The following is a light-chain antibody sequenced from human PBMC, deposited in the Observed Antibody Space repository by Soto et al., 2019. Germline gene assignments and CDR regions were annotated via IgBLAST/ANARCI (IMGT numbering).Light chain of an antibody. CDR1: QTVRNNY. J-gene: IGKJ1*01. V-gene: IGKV3-20*01. Sequence: EFVLTQCPVTLAFSPGERASRHCRASQTVRNNYLAWYQQKPGQAPRLLIYGASNRATGIPDRFSGSGSGTDFTLTISRLEPEDFAVYYCQQYGSSGTFGQGTKVDI. CDR3: QQYGSSGT. CDR2: GAS.